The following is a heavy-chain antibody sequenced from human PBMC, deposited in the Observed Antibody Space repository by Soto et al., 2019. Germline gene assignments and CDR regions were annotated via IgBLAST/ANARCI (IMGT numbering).Heavy chain of an antibody. J-gene: IGHJ4*02. CDR1: GGTVSSYA. V-gene: IGHV1-69*01. D-gene: IGHD3-22*01. CDR3: ARDLSSDSTGFRGYDL. CDR2: FIPIFVSA. Sequence: QVHLVQSGAEVKKPGSSVKVSCKASGGTVSSYAITWVRQAPGKGLEWMGVFIPIFVSAHYAQKSQGRVTITADESTSTAYMVLGGLTSEDTAIYYCARDLSSDSTGFRGYDLWGQGTLVTVSS.